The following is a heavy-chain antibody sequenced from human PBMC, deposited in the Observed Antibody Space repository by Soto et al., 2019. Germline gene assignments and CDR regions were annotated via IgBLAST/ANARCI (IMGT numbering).Heavy chain of an antibody. J-gene: IGHJ4*02. D-gene: IGHD3-22*01. CDR1: GFTFSSYA. CDR2: ISGSGGST. V-gene: IGHV3-23*01. CDR3: AKDQYYYDSSGYYLGEDY. Sequence: GGSLRLSCAASGFTFSSYAMSWVRQAPGKGLEWVSAISGSGGSTYYADSVKGRFTISRDNSKNTLYLQMNSLRAEDTAVYYCAKDQYYYDSSGYYLGEDYWGQGTLVTVSS.